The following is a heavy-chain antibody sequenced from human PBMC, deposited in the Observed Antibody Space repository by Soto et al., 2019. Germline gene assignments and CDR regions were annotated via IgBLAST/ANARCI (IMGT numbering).Heavy chain of an antibody. CDR2: IYYSGST. V-gene: IGHV4-39*07. Sequence: SETLSLTCTVSGGSISSSSYYWGWIRQPPGEGLEWIGSIYYSGSTYYNPSLKSRVTISVDTSKNQFSLKLSSVTAADTAVYFCAREGGESSDGLYYFDSWGQGSLVTVSS. D-gene: IGHD3-16*01. CDR1: GGSISSSSYY. CDR3: AREGGESSDGLYYFDS. J-gene: IGHJ4*02.